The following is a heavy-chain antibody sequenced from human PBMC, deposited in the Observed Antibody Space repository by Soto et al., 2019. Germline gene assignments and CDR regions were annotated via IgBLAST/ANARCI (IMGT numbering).Heavy chain of an antibody. CDR1: GFRFSDYY. V-gene: IGHV3-11*06. CDR3: AREGISVAEPLDY. D-gene: IGHD6-19*01. Sequence: GGSLRLSCAASGFRFSDYYMSWVRQAPGKGLEWVSYISMTSRYTSYADSVKGRFTVSRDNPTNSLYLEMRSLRAEDTAVYYCAREGISVAEPLDYWGQGTLVTVSS. J-gene: IGHJ4*02. CDR2: ISMTSRYT.